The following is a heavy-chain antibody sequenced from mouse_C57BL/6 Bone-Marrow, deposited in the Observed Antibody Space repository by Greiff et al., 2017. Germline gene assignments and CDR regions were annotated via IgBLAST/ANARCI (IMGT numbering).Heavy chain of an antibody. CDR2: ISDGGSYT. Sequence: EVMLVESGGGLVKPGGSLKLSCAASGFTFSSYALSWVRQTSEKRLEWVATISDGGSYTYYPDNVKGRFTISRDNAKNNLYLQMSHLKSEDTAMYYCASDFYDGDYWGQGTSVTVSS. D-gene: IGHD2-3*01. CDR3: ASDFYDGDY. CDR1: GFTFSSYA. V-gene: IGHV5-4*03. J-gene: IGHJ4*01.